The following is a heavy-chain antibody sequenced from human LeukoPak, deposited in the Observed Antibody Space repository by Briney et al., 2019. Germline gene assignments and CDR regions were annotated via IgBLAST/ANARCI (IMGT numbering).Heavy chain of an antibody. J-gene: IGHJ5*02. CDR3: ARDREQWLVRGWFDP. D-gene: IGHD6-19*01. Sequence: PGGFLRLSCAASEFTFNNYAMNWVRQAPGKGLEWVSTISGSGGSTFYADSVKGRFTISRDNSKDTVYLQMNSLRAEDTAVYYCARDREQWLVRGWFDPWGQGTLVTVSS. CDR2: ISGSGGST. V-gene: IGHV3-23*01. CDR1: EFTFNNYA.